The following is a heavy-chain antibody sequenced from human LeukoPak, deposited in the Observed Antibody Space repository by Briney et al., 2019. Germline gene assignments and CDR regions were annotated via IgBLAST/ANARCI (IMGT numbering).Heavy chain of an antibody. CDR2: INPNSGGT. Sequence: ASVKVSCKASGYTFTGYYMHWVRQAPGQGLEWMGWINPNSGGTNYAQKFQGRVTMTRDTSTSTAYMELRSLRSDDTAVYYCARDNIVLMVYAQYYFDYWGQGTLVTVSS. V-gene: IGHV1-2*02. D-gene: IGHD2-8*01. J-gene: IGHJ4*02. CDR1: GYTFTGYY. CDR3: ARDNIVLMVYAQYYFDY.